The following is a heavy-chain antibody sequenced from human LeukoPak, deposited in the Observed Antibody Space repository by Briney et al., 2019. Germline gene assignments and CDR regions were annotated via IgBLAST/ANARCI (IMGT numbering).Heavy chain of an antibody. Sequence: SETLSPTRTVSGGSVSSGRYNWSWIRQPPGKGLEWIGYIYYSGSAKYNPSLKSRVTISVDTSKNQFSLKLTSVTAADTAVYYCARGFGDWGLSWCDPWGRGTLVTVSS. CDR1: GGSVSSGRYN. V-gene: IGHV4-61*01. J-gene: IGHJ5*02. D-gene: IGHD3-10*01. CDR3: ARGFGDWGLSWCDP. CDR2: IYYSGSA.